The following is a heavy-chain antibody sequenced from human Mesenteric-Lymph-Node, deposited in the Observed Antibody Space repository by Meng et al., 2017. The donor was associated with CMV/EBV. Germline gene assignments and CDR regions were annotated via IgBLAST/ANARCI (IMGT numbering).Heavy chain of an antibody. Sequence: GESLKISCEASGLTFSTYAMHWVRQAPGKGLEWVAVVWYDGSNKYYADSVKGRFTISRDNAKNSLYLQMNSLRAEDTAVYYCARDMYYVSSGFFGREDYWGQGTLVTVSS. CDR1: GLTFSTYA. D-gene: IGHD3-22*01. CDR2: VWYDGSNK. J-gene: IGHJ4*02. CDR3: ARDMYYVSSGFFGREDY. V-gene: IGHV3-33*01.